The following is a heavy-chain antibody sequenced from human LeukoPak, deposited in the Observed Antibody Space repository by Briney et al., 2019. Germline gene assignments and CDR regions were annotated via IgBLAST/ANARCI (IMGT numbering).Heavy chain of an antibody. CDR2: ITYDGSNK. CDR1: GFTFSLYG. D-gene: IGHD2-2*01. Sequence: GGSLRLSCAPSGFTFSLYGMQWVRHAPGKGLEWVAVITYDGSNKYYADSVKGRFTISRDNTKNTLYLQMNRLRGEDTAVYYCAKDTRKPAAMFDYWGQGTLVTVSS. CDR3: AKDTRKPAAMFDY. J-gene: IGHJ4*02. V-gene: IGHV3-30*18.